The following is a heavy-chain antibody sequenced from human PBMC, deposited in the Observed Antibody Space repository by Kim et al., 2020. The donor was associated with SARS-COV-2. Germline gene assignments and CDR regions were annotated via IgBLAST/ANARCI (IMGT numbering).Heavy chain of an antibody. CDR1: GFTFSDHY. Sequence: GGSLRLSCAASGFTFSDHYMDWVRQAPGKGLEWVGRSRDKASSFTTEYAASVKGRFTISRDDSKNSVYLQMNSLRIEDTAVYYCARGDSGKLNYYYAMDVWGQGTTVTV. CDR3: ARGDSGKLNYYYAMDV. CDR2: SRDKASSFTT. J-gene: IGHJ6*02. V-gene: IGHV3-72*01. D-gene: IGHD5-12*01.